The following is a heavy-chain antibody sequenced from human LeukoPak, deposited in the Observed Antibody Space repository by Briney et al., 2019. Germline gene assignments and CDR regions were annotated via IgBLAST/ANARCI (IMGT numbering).Heavy chain of an antibody. D-gene: IGHD2-2*01. CDR2: IYYSGST. CDR3: ARAHGYCSSTSCFYYYYYMDV. V-gene: IGHV4-59*01. CDR1: GGSISSYY. J-gene: IGHJ6*03. Sequence: PSETLSLTCTVSGGSISSYYWSWIRQPPGKGLEWIGYIYYSGSTNYNPSLKSRVTISVDTSKNQFSLKLSSVTAADTAVYYCARAHGYCSSTSCFYYYYYMDVWGKGTTVTVSS.